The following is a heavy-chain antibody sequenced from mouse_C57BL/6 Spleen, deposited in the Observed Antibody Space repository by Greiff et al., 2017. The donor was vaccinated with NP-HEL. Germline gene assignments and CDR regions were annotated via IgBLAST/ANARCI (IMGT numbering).Heavy chain of an antibody. CDR3: ARENYSNFWYFDV. D-gene: IGHD2-5*01. V-gene: IGHV3-6*01. Sequence: EVKLQESGPGLVKPSQSLSLTCSVTGYSITSGYYWNWIRQFPGNKLEWMGYISYDGSNNYNPSLKNRISITRDTSKNQFFLKLNSVTTENTATYYCARENYSNFWYFDVWGTGTTVTVSS. CDR1: GYSITSGYY. J-gene: IGHJ1*03. CDR2: ISYDGSN.